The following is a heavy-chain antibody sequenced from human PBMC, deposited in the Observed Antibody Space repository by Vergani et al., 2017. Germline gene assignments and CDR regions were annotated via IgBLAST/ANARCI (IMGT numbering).Heavy chain of an antibody. J-gene: IGHJ4*02. V-gene: IGHV3-23*01. CDR2: ISGSGGST. CDR1: GFNFSSYA. D-gene: IGHD5-12*01. Sequence: EVQLLESGGGLVQPGGSLRLSCAASGFNFSSYAMSWVRQAPGKGLEWGSAISGSGGSTYYADSVKGRFTISRDNSKNTLYLQMNSLRAEDTAVYYCAKDRRSGGDYDFFDYWGQGTLVTVSS. CDR3: AKDRRSGGDYDFFDY.